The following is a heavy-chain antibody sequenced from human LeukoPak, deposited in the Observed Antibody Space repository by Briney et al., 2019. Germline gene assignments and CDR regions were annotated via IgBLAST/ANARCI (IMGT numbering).Heavy chain of an antibody. CDR2: IYYSGST. V-gene: IGHV4-39*01. D-gene: IGHD3-22*01. J-gene: IGHJ5*02. Sequence: SETLSLTCTVSGGSISSSSYDWGWIRQPPGKGLEWGGSIYYSGSTYYNPSLKSRLTISVDTSKNQFSLKLSSVTATDTAVYYCAHHYYDSSGPIPWFDPWGQGTLVTVSS. CDR3: AHHYYDSSGPIPWFDP. CDR1: GGSISSSSYD.